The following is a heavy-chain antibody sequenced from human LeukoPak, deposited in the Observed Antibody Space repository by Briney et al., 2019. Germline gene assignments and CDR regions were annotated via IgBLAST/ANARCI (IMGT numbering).Heavy chain of an antibody. Sequence: SETLSLTCTVSGVSISSYYWNWIRQPPGKGLEWIGYMYRSGTTNYNPSLKSRVTISVDTSKNQFSLKLSSVTAADTAVYYCARSPSYYSGNYYYFDYWGQGTLVTVSS. CDR2: MYRSGTT. D-gene: IGHD5-12*01. CDR1: GVSISSYY. CDR3: ARSPSYYSGNYYYFDY. V-gene: IGHV4-59*01. J-gene: IGHJ4*02.